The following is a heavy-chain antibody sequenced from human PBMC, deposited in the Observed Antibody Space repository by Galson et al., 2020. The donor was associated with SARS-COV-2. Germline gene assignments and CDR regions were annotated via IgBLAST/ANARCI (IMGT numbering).Heavy chain of an antibody. V-gene: IGHV1-18*01. CDR3: ARASWDYGINAPGGY. CDR1: GYTLRNYG. Sequence: ASVKVSCKASGYTLRNYGIRWVRQAPAQGLEWMGWIRVYNGDTNYVQKLQGRVTMTTEISTSTAYMELRSLTSDDTAVYYCARASWDYGINAPGGYWGQGTLVTVSS. J-gene: IGHJ1*01. D-gene: IGHD3-10*01. CDR2: IRVYNGDT.